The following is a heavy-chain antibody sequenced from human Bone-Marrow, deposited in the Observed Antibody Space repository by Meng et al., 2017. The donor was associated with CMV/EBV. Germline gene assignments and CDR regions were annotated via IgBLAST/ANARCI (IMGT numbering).Heavy chain of an antibody. Sequence: ASVKVSCKASGYTFTSYDINWVRQATGQGLEWMGWMNPNSGNTGYAQKVQGRVTITRNTSISTAYMELSSLRSEDTAVDYCAIGISGVVPAAGGDYWGQGTLVTVSS. J-gene: IGHJ4*02. CDR2: MNPNSGNT. CDR3: AIGISGVVPAAGGDY. D-gene: IGHD2-2*01. CDR1: GYTFTSYD. V-gene: IGHV1-8*03.